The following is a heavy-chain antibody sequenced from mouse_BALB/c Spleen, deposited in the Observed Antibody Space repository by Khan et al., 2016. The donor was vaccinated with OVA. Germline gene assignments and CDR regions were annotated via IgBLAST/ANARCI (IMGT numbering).Heavy chain of an antibody. CDR3: ARGWDFDY. Sequence: EVKLQESGPGLVKPSQSLSLTCTVTGYSITSDYAWNWIRQFPGNKLEWMGYISYSGSTSYNPSLKSRISITRDTSKNQFFLQLNSVTTEDTATYYCARGWDFDYWGQGTTLTGSS. CDR1: GYSITSDYA. V-gene: IGHV3-2*02. CDR2: ISYSGST. J-gene: IGHJ2*01.